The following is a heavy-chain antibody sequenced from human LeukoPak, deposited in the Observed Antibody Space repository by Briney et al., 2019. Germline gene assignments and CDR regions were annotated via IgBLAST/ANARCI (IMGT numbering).Heavy chain of an antibody. V-gene: IGHV5-10-1*01. D-gene: IGHD6-13*01. Sequence: GESLKTSCKGSGYSFTSNGISCLRQMPGKGLKWMGRIDPSDSYTNYSPSFQGHVTISAYKSISTAYLQWSSLKASDTAMYYCARLGIAAAGRMDVWGQGTTVTVSS. CDR1: GYSFTSNG. J-gene: IGHJ6*02. CDR3: ARLGIAAAGRMDV. CDR2: IDPSDSYT.